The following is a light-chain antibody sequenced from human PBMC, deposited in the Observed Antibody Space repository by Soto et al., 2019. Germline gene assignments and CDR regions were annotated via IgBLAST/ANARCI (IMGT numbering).Light chain of an antibody. CDR3: SSYAGRNMVV. CDR2: EVT. CDR1: SSDVGGYDY. Sequence: QSALTQPPSASGSPGQSVTISCTGTSSDVGGYDYVSWYQQHPGKAPKLMIYEVTKRPSGVPDRLSASKSGNTASLTVSGLQAEDEADYYCSSYAGRNMVVFGTGTKLTVL. V-gene: IGLV2-8*01. J-gene: IGLJ1*01.